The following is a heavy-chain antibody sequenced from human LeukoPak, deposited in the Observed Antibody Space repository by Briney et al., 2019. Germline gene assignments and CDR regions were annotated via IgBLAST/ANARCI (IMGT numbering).Heavy chain of an antibody. V-gene: IGHV3-74*03. D-gene: IGHD3-10*01. J-gene: IGHJ4*02. Sequence: GGSLRLSCAASGLTFSSFWMHWVRQVPGKGLVWVSRINSDGSNRKYADSVKGRFTISRDNAKNSLYLQMNSLRAEDRALYYCAKGLYGSGIYPDYWGQGTLVTVSS. CDR1: GLTFSSFW. CDR3: AKGLYGSGIYPDY. CDR2: INSDGSNR.